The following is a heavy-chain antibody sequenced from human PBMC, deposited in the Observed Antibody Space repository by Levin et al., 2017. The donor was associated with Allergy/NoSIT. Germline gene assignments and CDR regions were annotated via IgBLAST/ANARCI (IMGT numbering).Heavy chain of an antibody. CDR2: ISGSGSST. CDR3: AKSRSSGPDEKYFDY. CDR1: GLTFSSYA. V-gene: IGHV3-23*01. J-gene: IGHJ4*02. Sequence: GGSLRLSCAASGLTFSSYAMSWVRQAPGKGLEWVSAISGSGSSTYYADSVKGRFTISRDNSENTLSLQMNGLRVEDTAVYYCAKSRSSGPDEKYFDYWGQGTLVTVSS. D-gene: IGHD5-12*01.